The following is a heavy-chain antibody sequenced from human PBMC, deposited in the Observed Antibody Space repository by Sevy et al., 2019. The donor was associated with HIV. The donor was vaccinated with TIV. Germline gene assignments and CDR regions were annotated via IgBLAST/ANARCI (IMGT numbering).Heavy chain of an antibody. CDR2: TYYRSKWYN. Sequence: KQSQTLSLTCAISGDSVSSNSAAWNWIRQSPSRGLEWLGRTYYRSKWYNDYAVSVKSRITINPDTSKNQFSLQLNSVTPEDTAVYYCARVFSLVDTAMDTDAFDIWGQGTMVTVSS. D-gene: IGHD5-18*01. V-gene: IGHV6-1*01. CDR3: ARVFSLVDTAMDTDAFDI. CDR1: GDSVSSNSAA. J-gene: IGHJ3*02.